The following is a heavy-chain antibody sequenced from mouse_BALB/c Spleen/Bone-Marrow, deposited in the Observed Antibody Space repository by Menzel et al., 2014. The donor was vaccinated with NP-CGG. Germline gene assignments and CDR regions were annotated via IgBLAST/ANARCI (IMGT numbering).Heavy chain of an antibody. CDR3: ARGRDRYDDAMDY. J-gene: IGHJ4*01. Sequence: DVHLVESGGGLVKPGGSLKLSCAASGFTFSSYAMPWVRQTPEKRLEWVASISSGGSTYYPDSVKGRFTISRDNARNILYLQMSSLRSEDTAMYYCARGRDRYDDAMDYWGQGTSVTVSS. D-gene: IGHD2-14*01. V-gene: IGHV5-6-5*01. CDR1: GFTFSSYA. CDR2: ISSGGST.